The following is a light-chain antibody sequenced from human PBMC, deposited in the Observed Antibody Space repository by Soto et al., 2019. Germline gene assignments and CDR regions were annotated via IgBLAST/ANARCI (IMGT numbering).Light chain of an antibody. J-gene: IGKJ4*01. V-gene: IGKV3-20*01. CDR1: QSVSSSY. CDR2: GAS. CDR3: QQFVRS. Sequence: EIVLTQAPGTLSLSPGERATLSCRASQSVSSSYLAWYQQKPSQAPRLLIYGASRSATGIPDKFSGSGSGTDFIFTISRVEHKIFAVHSGQQFVRSFGGGTKVDFK.